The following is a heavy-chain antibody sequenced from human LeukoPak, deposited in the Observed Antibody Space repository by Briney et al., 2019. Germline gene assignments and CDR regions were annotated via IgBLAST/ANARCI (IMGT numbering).Heavy chain of an antibody. V-gene: IGHV1-8*02. J-gene: IGHJ5*02. D-gene: IGHD3-10*01. CDR1: GGTFSSYA. Sequence: GSSVNVSGKASGGTFSSYAINWVRQATGQGLEWMGWMNPNSGNTGYAQKFQGRVTMTRNTSINTAYMELSSLRSEDTAVYYCARGITIVRGAYNWFDPWGQGTLVTVSS. CDR2: MNPNSGNT. CDR3: ARGITIVRGAYNWFDP.